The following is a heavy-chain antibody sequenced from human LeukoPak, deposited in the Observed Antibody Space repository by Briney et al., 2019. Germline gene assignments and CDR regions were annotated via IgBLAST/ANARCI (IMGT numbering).Heavy chain of an antibody. CDR3: ARRKAWASGYYLDY. Sequence: SETLSLACAVYGGSFSGYYWSWIRQPPGKGLEWIGEINHSGSTNYNPSLKSRVTISVDTSKNQFSLKLSSVTAADTAVYYCARRKAWASGYYLDYWGQGTLVTVSS. CDR1: GGSFSGYY. J-gene: IGHJ4*02. D-gene: IGHD3-3*01. V-gene: IGHV4-34*01. CDR2: INHSGST.